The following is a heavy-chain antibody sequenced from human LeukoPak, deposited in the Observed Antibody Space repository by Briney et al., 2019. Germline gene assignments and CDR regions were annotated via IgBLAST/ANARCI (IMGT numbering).Heavy chain of an antibody. D-gene: IGHD3-9*01. CDR2: IWYDGSNK. Sequence: GGSLRLSCAAFGFTFSSYGMHWVRQAPGKGLEWVAVIWYDGSNKYYADSVKSRFTISRDNSKNTLYLQMNSLRAEDTAVYYCARDPTQDYDILTGTDYWGQGTLVTVSS. J-gene: IGHJ4*02. V-gene: IGHV3-33*01. CDR1: GFTFSSYG. CDR3: ARDPTQDYDILTGTDY.